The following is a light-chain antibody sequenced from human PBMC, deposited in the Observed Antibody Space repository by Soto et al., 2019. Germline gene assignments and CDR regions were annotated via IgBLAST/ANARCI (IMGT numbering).Light chain of an antibody. V-gene: IGLV7-46*01. CDR3: LLSHGRARV. CDR2: DTT. CDR1: TRAVTSGHW. Sequence: VVTQEPSLTVSPGGTVTLTCGSSTRAVTSGHWPYWFQRKPGQAPRTLIYDTTNKQSWTPARFSGSLLGGKAALTRSGAQPEDEADYYCLLSHGRARVFGGGTKLTVL. J-gene: IGLJ3*02.